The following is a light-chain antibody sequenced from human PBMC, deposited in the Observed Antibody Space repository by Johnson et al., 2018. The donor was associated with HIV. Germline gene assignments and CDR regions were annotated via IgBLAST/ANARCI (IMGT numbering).Light chain of an antibody. CDR2: DKN. J-gene: IGLJ1*01. V-gene: IGLV1-51*01. Sequence: QAVLTQPPSVSAAPGQKVTISCSGSSSNIGNNYVSWYQQVPGAAPKLLIYDKNRRPSGIPDRFSGSKSGPSATLGITGLQTGDEADYYGGTWDSSLTSYVFGAGTKVTVL. CDR1: SSNIGNNY. CDR3: GTWDSSLTSYV.